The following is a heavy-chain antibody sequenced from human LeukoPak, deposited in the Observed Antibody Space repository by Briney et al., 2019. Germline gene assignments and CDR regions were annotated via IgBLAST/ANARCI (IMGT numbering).Heavy chain of an antibody. J-gene: IGHJ4*02. CDR3: AKQGASATVTTYYFDY. CDR2: ISSSGSTI. CDR1: GFTFSSYE. Sequence: GGSLRLSCAASGFTFSSYEMNWVRQAPGKGLEWVSYISSSGSTIYYADSVKGRFTISRDNAKNTLYLRMNSLRAEDTAVYYCAKQGASATVTTYYFDYWGQGTLVTVSS. V-gene: IGHV3-48*03. D-gene: IGHD4-17*01.